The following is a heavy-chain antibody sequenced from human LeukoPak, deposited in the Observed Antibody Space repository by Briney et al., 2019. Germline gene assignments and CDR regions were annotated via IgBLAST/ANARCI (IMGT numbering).Heavy chain of an antibody. CDR2: IYYSGST. CDR3: ARSGPGDYDILTGYYGFDY. Sequence: SENLSLNCTVSGVSISSGGYYWSWIRQHPGKGLEWIGYIYYSGSTYYNPSLKSRVTISVDTSKNQFSLKLSSVTAADTAVYYCARSGPGDYDILTGYYGFDYWGQGTLVTVSS. CDR1: GVSISSGGYY. V-gene: IGHV4-31*03. J-gene: IGHJ4*02. D-gene: IGHD3-9*01.